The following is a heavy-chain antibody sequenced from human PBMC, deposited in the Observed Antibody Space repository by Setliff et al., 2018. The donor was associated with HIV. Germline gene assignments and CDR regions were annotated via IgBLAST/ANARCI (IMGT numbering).Heavy chain of an antibody. Sequence: GGSLRLSCEASGFTFSDHYMTWIRQAPGKGLEWISYIRGDSTSINYADSVKGRFIISRDNAKNSLYLQMNSLRAEDTAVYYCAKDSGNSGWYLDYWGQGILVTVSS. V-gene: IGHV3-11*05. CDR1: GFTFSDHY. D-gene: IGHD6-19*01. CDR3: AKDSGNSGWYLDY. J-gene: IGHJ4*02. CDR2: IRGDSTSI.